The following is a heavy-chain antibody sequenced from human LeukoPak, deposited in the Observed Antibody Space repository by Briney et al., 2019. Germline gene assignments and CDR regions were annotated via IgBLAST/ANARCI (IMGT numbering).Heavy chain of an antibody. D-gene: IGHD2-15*01. Sequence: ASVKVSCKASGYIFTGYYMHWVRQAPGQGLEWMGWINPNSGGTNYAQKFQGRVTMTRDTSISTAYMELSRLRSDDTAVYYCARDVRVVVAATNSNYYYMDVWGKGTTVTVSS. V-gene: IGHV1-2*02. CDR3: ARDVRVVVAATNSNYYYMDV. J-gene: IGHJ6*03. CDR2: INPNSGGT. CDR1: GYIFTGYY.